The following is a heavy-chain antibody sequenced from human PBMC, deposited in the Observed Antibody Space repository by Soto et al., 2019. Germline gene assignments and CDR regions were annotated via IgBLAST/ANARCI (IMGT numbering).Heavy chain of an antibody. CDR1: GFTFSSYG. V-gene: IGHV3-33*01. CDR3: AGGDYYDSSGYSYLTDY. CDR2: IWYDGSNK. Sequence: QVQLVESGGGVVQPGRSLRLSCAASGFTFSSYGMHWVRQAPGKGLEWVAVIWYDGSNKYYADSVKGRFTISRDNSKNPLYLQMNSLRAEDTAVYYCAGGDYYDSSGYSYLTDYWGQGTLVTVSS. J-gene: IGHJ4*02. D-gene: IGHD3-22*01.